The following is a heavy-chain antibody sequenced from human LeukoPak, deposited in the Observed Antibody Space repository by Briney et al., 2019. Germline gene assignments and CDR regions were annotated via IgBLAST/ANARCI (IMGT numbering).Heavy chain of an antibody. CDR2: ITAYNDNT. CDR3: ARDGYCNSGSCYEFGNFDY. Sequence: ASVKVSCKASGYTFTSYGISWVRQAPGQGLEWMGWITAYNDNTYYAQKLQGRVTITADESTSTAYMELSSLRSDDTALYYCARDGYCNSGSCYEFGNFDYWGQGTLIIVSS. J-gene: IGHJ4*02. CDR1: GYTFTSYG. V-gene: IGHV1-18*01. D-gene: IGHD2-2*03.